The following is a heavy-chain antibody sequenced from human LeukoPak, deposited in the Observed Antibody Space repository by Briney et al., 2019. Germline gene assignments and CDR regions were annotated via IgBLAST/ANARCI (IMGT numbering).Heavy chain of an antibody. Sequence: GGSLRLSCAASGFTFSSYGMSWVRQAPGKGLEWVSAISGSGGSTYYADSVKGRFTISRDNSKNTLYLQMNSLRAEDTAVYYCAREGLWTYYYYMDVWGKGTTVTVSS. CDR1: GFTFSSYG. V-gene: IGHV3-23*01. CDR2: ISGSGGST. CDR3: AREGLWTYYYYMDV. J-gene: IGHJ6*03. D-gene: IGHD5-18*01.